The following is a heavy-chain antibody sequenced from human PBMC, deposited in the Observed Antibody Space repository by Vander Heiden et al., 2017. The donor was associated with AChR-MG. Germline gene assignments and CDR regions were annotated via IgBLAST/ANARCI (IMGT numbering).Heavy chain of an antibody. CDR3: ARQAAAEKTRPATDFDY. J-gene: IGHJ4*02. D-gene: IGHD6-13*01. Sequence: QLQLQESGPGLVKPSETLSLTCTVSGGSISSSSYYWGWIRQPPGKGLEWIGSIYYSGSTYYNPSLKSRVTISVDTSKNQFSLKLSSVTAADTAVYYCARQAAAEKTRPATDFDYWGQGTLVTVSS. CDR1: GGSISSSSYY. CDR2: IYYSGST. V-gene: IGHV4-39*01.